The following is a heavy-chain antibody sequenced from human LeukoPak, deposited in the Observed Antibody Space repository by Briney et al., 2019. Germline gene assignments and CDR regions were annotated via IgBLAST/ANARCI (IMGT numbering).Heavy chain of an antibody. CDR2: ISWDGGST. CDR1: GFTFDDYT. CDR3: AKDTAPYDFWSGRDY. V-gene: IGHV3-43*01. D-gene: IGHD3-3*01. Sequence: PGRSLRLSCAASGFTFDDYTMHWVRQASGKGLEWVSLISWDGGSTYYADSVKGRFTISRDNSKNSLYLQMNSLRTEDTALYFCAKDTAPYDFWSGRDYWGQGTLVTVSS. J-gene: IGHJ4*02.